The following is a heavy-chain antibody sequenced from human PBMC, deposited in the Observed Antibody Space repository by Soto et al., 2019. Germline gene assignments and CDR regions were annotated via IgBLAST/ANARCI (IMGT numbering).Heavy chain of an antibody. V-gene: IGHV3-30*09. CDR2: ISDDGSNK. CDR1: GFTFSSFA. Sequence: PGGSLRLSCAASGFTFSSFAMHWVRQAPGKGLEWVALISDDGSNKYYADSVKGRFAISRDNSKNTLYLQMNSLTSEDTAVYYCAGLYHYDSSGYYDYWGQGTLVTVSS. CDR3: AGLYHYDSSGYYDY. J-gene: IGHJ4*02. D-gene: IGHD3-22*01.